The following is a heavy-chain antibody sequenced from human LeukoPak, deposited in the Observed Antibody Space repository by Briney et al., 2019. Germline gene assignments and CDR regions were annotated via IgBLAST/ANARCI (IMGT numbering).Heavy chain of an antibody. CDR3: ARDMIRWRGSGSYTYYFDY. J-gene: IGHJ4*02. D-gene: IGHD3-10*01. Sequence: SQTLSLTCAISGDSVSSNSAAWNWIRQSPSRGLEWLGRTYYRSKWYNDYAVSVKSRITINPDTSKNQFSLQLNSVTPEDTAVYYCARDMIRWRGSGSYTYYFDYWGQGTLVTVSS. CDR1: GDSVSSNSAA. V-gene: IGHV6-1*01. CDR2: TYYRSKWYN.